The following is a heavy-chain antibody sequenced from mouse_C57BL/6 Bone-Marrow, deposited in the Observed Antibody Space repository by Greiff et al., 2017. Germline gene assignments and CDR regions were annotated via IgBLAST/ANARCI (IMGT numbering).Heavy chain of an antibody. Sequence: EVQLQQSGAELVRPGASVKLSCTASGFNIKDDYMHWVKQRPEQGLEWIGWIDPENGDTEYASKFQGKATITADTSSNTAYLQLSSLTSEDTAVYYWTTFDGSSYLRYFDVWGTGTTVTVSS. V-gene: IGHV14-4*01. CDR1: GFNIKDDY. CDR3: TTFDGSSYLRYFDV. CDR2: IDPENGDT. D-gene: IGHD1-1*01. J-gene: IGHJ1*03.